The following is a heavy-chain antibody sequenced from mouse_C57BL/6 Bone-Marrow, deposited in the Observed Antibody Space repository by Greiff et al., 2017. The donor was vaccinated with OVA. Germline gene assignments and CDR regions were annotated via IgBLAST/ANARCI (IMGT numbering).Heavy chain of an antibody. D-gene: IGHD2-5*01. Sequence: DVKLVESVAELVRPGASVKLSCTASGFNIKNTYMHWVKQRPEQGLEWIGRIDPANGNTKYAPKFQGKATITADTSSNTAYLQLSSLTSEDTAIYYCASYYSRRRWFAYWGQGTLVTVSA. J-gene: IGHJ3*01. V-gene: IGHV14-3*01. CDR3: ASYYSRRRWFAY. CDR2: IDPANGNT. CDR1: GFNIKNTY.